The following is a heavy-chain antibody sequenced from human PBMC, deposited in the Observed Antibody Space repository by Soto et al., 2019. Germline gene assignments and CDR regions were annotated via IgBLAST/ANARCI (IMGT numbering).Heavy chain of an antibody. CDR1: GGSITSYY. Sequence: PSETLSLTCTVSGGSITSYYWSWIRQPPGKGLEWIGYMYYSGSTNYNPSLKSRVTISVDTSKNQFSLKLSSVTAADTAVYYCARDSPSGRSFDSWGQGTQVTVSS. CDR2: MYYSGST. J-gene: IGHJ4*02. V-gene: IGHV4-59*01. D-gene: IGHD2-15*01. CDR3: ARDSPSGRSFDS.